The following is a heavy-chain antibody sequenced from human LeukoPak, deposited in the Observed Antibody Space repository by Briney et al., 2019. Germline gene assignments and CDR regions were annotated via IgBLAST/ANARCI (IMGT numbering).Heavy chain of an antibody. CDR2: ISSSSSYI. J-gene: IGHJ4*02. CDR3: AKGQNYYDSSGYYYRFDY. V-gene: IGHV3-21*04. D-gene: IGHD3-22*01. Sequence: GGSLRLSCAASGFTFSSYSMNWVRQAPGKGLEWVSSISSSSSYIYYADSVKGRFTISRDNAKNSLYLQMNSLRAEDTAVYYCAKGQNYYDSSGYYYRFDYWGQGTLVTVSS. CDR1: GFTFSSYS.